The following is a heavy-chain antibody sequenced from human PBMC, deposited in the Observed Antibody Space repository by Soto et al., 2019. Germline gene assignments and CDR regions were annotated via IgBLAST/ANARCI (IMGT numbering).Heavy chain of an antibody. CDR2: IYSGGST. D-gene: IGHD3-10*01. J-gene: IGHJ3*02. V-gene: IGHV3-53*04. Sequence: GGSLRLACAASGFTVSSNYMSWVRQAQGKGLEWVSVIYSGGSTYYADSVKGRFTISRHNSKNTLYLQMNSLRAEDTVVYFCARSPVGVFGALDIWGQGTMVTVSS. CDR3: ARSPVGVFGALDI. CDR1: GFTVSSNY.